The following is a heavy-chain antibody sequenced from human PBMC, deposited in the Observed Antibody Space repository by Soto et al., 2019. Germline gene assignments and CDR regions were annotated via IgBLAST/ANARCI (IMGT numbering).Heavy chain of an antibody. CDR3: ARVSDGDYYFDY. CDR2: IYYSGST. CDR1: GGSISSGGYY. V-gene: IGHV4-31*03. J-gene: IGHJ4*02. D-gene: IGHD7-27*01. Sequence: SETLSLTCTVSGGSISSGGYYWSWIRQHPGKGLEWIGYIYYSGSTYYNPSLKSRVTISVDTSKNQFSLKLSSVTAADTAVYYCARVSDGDYYFDYWGQGTLVTVSS.